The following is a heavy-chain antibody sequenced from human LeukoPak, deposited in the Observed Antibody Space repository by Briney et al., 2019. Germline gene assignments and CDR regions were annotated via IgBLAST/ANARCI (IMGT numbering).Heavy chain of an antibody. V-gene: IGHV3-30*02. J-gene: IGHJ4*02. D-gene: IGHD6-19*01. CDR2: LITDGTKE. Sequence: GGSLRLSCASFGVRFSSSNIHWVPQAPGKGLEWVTILITDGTKEYYADSVKGRFTISRDNSKNTVYVQMNTLRAEDTAVYYCAKEGSGWYYLDYWGQGTVVTVSS. CDR3: AKEGSGWYYLDY. CDR1: GVRFSSSN.